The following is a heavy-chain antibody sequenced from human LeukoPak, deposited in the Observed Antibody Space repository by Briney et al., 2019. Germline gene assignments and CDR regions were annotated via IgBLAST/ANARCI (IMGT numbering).Heavy chain of an antibody. CDR2: VRSNANSYAT. CDR1: GFTCSGSA. Sequence: GGSLRLSCAASGFTCSGSAMHWVRQASGKGLGWVGRVRSNANSYATTYAASVKGRFTISRDDSKNTAYLQMNSLKTEDTALYYCTSKDYWGQGTLVTVSS. CDR3: TSKDY. J-gene: IGHJ4*02. V-gene: IGHV3-73*01.